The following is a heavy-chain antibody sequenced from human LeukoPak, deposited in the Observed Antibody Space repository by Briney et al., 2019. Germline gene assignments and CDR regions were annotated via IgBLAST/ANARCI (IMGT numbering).Heavy chain of an antibody. V-gene: IGHV1-46*01. CDR2: INPTGTTS. CDR3: ARDNSIADRGWWFDP. D-gene: IGHD4-23*01. Sequence: ASVKVSCKASGYTFINNWMHWVRQAPGQGLEWVGLINPTGTTSLYAQKFQGRVTLTRDMSTSTDYMELRSLKSEDTAVYYCARDNSIADRGWWFDPWGQGTLVTVSS. CDR1: GYTFINNW. J-gene: IGHJ5*02.